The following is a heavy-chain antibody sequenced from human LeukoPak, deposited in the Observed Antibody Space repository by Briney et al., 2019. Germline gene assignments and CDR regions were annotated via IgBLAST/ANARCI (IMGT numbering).Heavy chain of an antibody. CDR3: ARDTNYDILTGYRGSYYYYGMDV. Sequence: ASVKVSCKASGYTFTSYGISWVRQAPGQGLEWMGWISAYNGNTNYAQKLQGRVTMTTDTSTSTAYMELSSLRSEDTAVYYCARDTNYDILTGYRGSYYYYGMDVWGQGTTVTVSS. CDR1: GYTFTSYG. J-gene: IGHJ6*02. D-gene: IGHD3-9*01. CDR2: ISAYNGNT. V-gene: IGHV1-18*01.